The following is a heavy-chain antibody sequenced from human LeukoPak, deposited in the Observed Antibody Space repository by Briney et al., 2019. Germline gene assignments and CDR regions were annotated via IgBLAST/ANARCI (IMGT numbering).Heavy chain of an antibody. J-gene: IGHJ6*03. V-gene: IGHV3-23*01. D-gene: IGHD1-26*01. CDR3: AKDRSGSYWAEYYYYYMDV. CDR1: GFTFSSYA. Sequence: PGGSLRLSCAASGFTFSSYAMSWVRQAPGKGLEWVSAISGSGGSTYYADSVKGRFTISRDNSKNTLYLQMNSLRAEDTAVYYCAKDRSGSYWAEYYYYYMDVWGKGTTVTISS. CDR2: ISGSGGST.